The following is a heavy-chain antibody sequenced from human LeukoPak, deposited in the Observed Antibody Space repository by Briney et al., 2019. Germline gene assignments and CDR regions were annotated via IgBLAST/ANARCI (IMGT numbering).Heavy chain of an antibody. J-gene: IGHJ3*02. Sequence: ASVKVSCKASGYTFTSYGISWVRQAPGQGLEWMGWISAYNGNTNYAQKLQGRVTMTTDTSTSTAYMELRSLRSDDTAVYYCARERSTQDAFDIWGQGKMVTVSS. V-gene: IGHV1-18*01. CDR2: ISAYNGNT. CDR3: ARERSTQDAFDI. CDR1: GYTFTSYG.